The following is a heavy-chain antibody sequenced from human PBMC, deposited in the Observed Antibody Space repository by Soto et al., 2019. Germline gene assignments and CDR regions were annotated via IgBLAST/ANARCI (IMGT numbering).Heavy chain of an antibody. CDR2: IKQDESEK. CDR3: AKNPGLYGGSGYSDY. CDR1: GFTFSTYW. J-gene: IGHJ4*02. D-gene: IGHD1-26*01. Sequence: PVGSLILSCAASGFTFSTYWMNWVRQVPGKGLEWVANIKQDESEKYYAYSVKGRFTIFRDNSKNTLYLQMNSLRAEDTAVYYCAKNPGLYGGSGYSDYWGQGTQVTVSS. V-gene: IGHV3-7*03.